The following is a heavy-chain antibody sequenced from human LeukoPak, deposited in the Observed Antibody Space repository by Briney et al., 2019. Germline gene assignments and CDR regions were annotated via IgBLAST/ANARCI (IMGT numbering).Heavy chain of an antibody. D-gene: IGHD3-3*01. CDR1: GGSIGSYY. J-gene: IGHJ4*02. Sequence: SETLSLTCTVSGGSIGSYYWSWIRQPPGKGLEWIGYIYYSGSTNYNPSLKSRVTISVDTSKNQFSLKLSSVTAADTAVYYCARGVDFWSGYLGSWGQGTLVTVSS. CDR3: ARGVDFWSGYLGS. V-gene: IGHV4-59*01. CDR2: IYYSGST.